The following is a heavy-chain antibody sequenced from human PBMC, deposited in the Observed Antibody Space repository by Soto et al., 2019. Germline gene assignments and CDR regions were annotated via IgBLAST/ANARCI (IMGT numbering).Heavy chain of an antibody. CDR2: IYPEDSDT. D-gene: IGHD3-10*01. CDR3: ARRILLWSVRDAFDI. J-gene: IGHJ3*02. Sequence: EGQLVQSGAEVKKPGESLKISCKGFGYTYPSYWIGWVRQMPGKGLEWMGIIYPEDSDTRYSPSFQGQVTISADKSISTSYLQWSSLKASDTAMYYCARRILLWSVRDAFDIWGQGTMVTVSS. CDR1: GYTYPSYW. V-gene: IGHV5-51*03.